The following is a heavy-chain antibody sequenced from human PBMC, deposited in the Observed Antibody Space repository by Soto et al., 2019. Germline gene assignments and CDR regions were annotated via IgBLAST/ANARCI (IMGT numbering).Heavy chain of an antibody. CDR2: ISYDGSNK. V-gene: IGHV3-30-3*01. CDR1: GFTFSSYA. Sequence: GGSLRLSCAASGFTFSSYAMHWVRQAPGKGLEWVAVISYDGSNKYYADSVKGRFTISRDNSKNTLYLQMNSLRAEDTAVYYCARLGDSGYDFHYYYGMDVWGQGTTVTVS. J-gene: IGHJ6*02. CDR3: ARLGDSGYDFHYYYGMDV. D-gene: IGHD5-12*01.